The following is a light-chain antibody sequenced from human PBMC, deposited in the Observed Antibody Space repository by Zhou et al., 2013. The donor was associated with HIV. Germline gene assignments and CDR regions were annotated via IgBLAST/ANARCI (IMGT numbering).Light chain of an antibody. Sequence: DVQMTQSPSSLSASVGDSVSVTCQASRDINIFLNWFHQRPGKAPRLLIFDASKLQAGVPSRFRGSGYGTFFTFTISSLQPEDIATYYCQQYDDLPSITFGQGTRLDIK. CDR3: QQYDDLPSIT. J-gene: IGKJ5*01. CDR2: DAS. V-gene: IGKV1-33*01. CDR1: RDINIF.